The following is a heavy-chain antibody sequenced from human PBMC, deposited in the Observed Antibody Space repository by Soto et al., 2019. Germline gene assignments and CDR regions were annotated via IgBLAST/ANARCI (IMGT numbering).Heavy chain of an antibody. CDR3: ARDRDDYGSGNYYNRIDF. D-gene: IGHD3-10*01. CDR2: IIPLFGTP. V-gene: IGHV1-69*01. Sequence: QVPLVQSGAEVKKPGSSVKVSCKASGGIFSTYAISWLRQAPGQGLEWMGGIIPLFGTPNYAQRFQGRVTITADESTSTAYMELSRLRPEDTAVYYCARDRDDYGSGNYYNRIDFWGQGTLVTVSS. CDR1: GGIFSTYA. J-gene: IGHJ4*02.